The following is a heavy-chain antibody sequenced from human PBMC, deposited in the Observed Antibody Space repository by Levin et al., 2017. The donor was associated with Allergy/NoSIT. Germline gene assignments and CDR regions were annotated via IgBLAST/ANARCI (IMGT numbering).Heavy chain of an antibody. D-gene: IGHD3-16*01. Sequence: LSLPCAASGFTFHNYGMHWVRQAPGKGLEWVAVVWYDESNKYYADSVKGRFTISRDNSKNMLYLQMNSLRTEDTAVYYCARESGRLMIITPGAFDVWGQGTLVTVSS. CDR1: GFTFHNYG. J-gene: IGHJ3*01. V-gene: IGHV3-33*01. CDR3: ARESGRLMIITPGAFDV. CDR2: VWYDESNK.